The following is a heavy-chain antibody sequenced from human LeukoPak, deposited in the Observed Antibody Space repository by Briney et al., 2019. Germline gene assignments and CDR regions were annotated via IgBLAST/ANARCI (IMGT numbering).Heavy chain of an antibody. D-gene: IGHD3-22*01. CDR3: ARGYDSSPTPFDY. Sequence: SETLSLTCTVSGGSISSYYWSWIRQPPGKGLEWIGYIYYSGSTNYNPSLKSRVTISVDTSKNQFSLKLSSVTAADTAVYYCARGYDSSPTPFDYWGQGTLVTVSS. CDR1: GGSISSYY. CDR2: IYYSGST. V-gene: IGHV4-59*01. J-gene: IGHJ4*02.